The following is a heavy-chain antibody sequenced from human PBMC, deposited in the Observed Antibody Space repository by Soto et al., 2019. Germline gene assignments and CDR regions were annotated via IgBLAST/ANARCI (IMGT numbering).Heavy chain of an antibody. V-gene: IGHV4-59*01. J-gene: IGHJ6*02. CDR2: IYYSGST. D-gene: IGHD6-13*01. CDR1: GGSISSYY. Sequence: SETLSLTCTVSGGSISSYYWSWIRQPPGKGLEWIGYIYYSGSTNYNPSLKSRVTISVDTSKNQFSLKLSSVTAADTAVYYCARIRRIAAAGIGSTNYYYGMDVWGQGTTVTVSS. CDR3: ARIRRIAAAGIGSTNYYYGMDV.